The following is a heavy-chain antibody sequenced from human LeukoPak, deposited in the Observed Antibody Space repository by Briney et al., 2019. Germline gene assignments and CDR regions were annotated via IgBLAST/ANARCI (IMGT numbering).Heavy chain of an antibody. D-gene: IGHD2-15*01. CDR3: ARVDCSGGSCYPWVP. Sequence: ASVKVSCKASGYTFTNYPISWVRQAPGQGLEWMGWISAYNGNTNYAQKLQGRVTMTTDTSTSTAYMELRSLRSDDTAVYYCARVDCSGGSCYPWVPWGQGTLVTVSS. CDR2: ISAYNGNT. CDR1: GYTFTNYP. J-gene: IGHJ5*02. V-gene: IGHV1-18*01.